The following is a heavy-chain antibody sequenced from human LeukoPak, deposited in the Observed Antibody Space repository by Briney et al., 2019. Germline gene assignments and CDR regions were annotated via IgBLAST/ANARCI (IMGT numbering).Heavy chain of an antibody. D-gene: IGHD2-2*01. Sequence: GGSLRLSCAASGFTFSSYWMSWVRQAPGKGLEWVANIKQDGSEKYCVDSVKGRFTISRDNAKNSLYLQMNSLRAEDTAVYYCARESEYCSSTSCSVACDYWGQGTLVTVSS. CDR2: IKQDGSEK. J-gene: IGHJ4*02. CDR1: GFTFSSYW. CDR3: ARESEYCSSTSCSVACDY. V-gene: IGHV3-7*03.